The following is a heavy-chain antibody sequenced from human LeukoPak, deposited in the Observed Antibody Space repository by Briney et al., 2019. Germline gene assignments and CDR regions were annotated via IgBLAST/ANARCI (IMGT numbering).Heavy chain of an antibody. CDR1: GFTFNNYA. V-gene: IGHV3-23*01. CDR2: ISGGGSRT. CDR3: AKLFCTGASCYSNPFDH. D-gene: IGHD2-8*02. J-gene: IGHJ4*02. Sequence: GGSLRLSCAASGFTFNNYAMTWVRQAPGRGLEWVSGISGGGSRTYYAYAVKGRFSISRDNSKNTLDLQMNSLRVEEPAVYYCAKLFCTGASCYSNPFDHWGQGTLVIVSS.